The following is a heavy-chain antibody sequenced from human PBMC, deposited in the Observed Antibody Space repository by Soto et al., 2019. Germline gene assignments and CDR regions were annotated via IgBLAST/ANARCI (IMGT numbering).Heavy chain of an antibody. J-gene: IGHJ4*02. CDR2: ITWNSDRI. CDR1: GFNFDDYA. D-gene: IGHD3-10*01. V-gene: IGHV3-9*01. Sequence: GGSLRLSCSASGFNFDDYAMHWVRQTPGKGLEWVSGITWNSDRIGYADSVKGRFTISRDNVKNSLYLQMNSLRPEDTALYYCAKGPYFYGSGTLYYFDYWGQGTLVTVSS. CDR3: AKGPYFYGSGTLYYFDY.